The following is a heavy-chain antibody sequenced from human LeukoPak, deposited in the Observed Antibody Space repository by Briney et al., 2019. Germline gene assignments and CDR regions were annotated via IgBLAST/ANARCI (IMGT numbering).Heavy chain of an antibody. CDR1: GFTFSSYA. V-gene: IGHV3-30*18. J-gene: IGHJ4*02. D-gene: IGHD3-10*01. Sequence: GGSLRLSCAASGFTFSSYAMSWVRQAPGKGLEWVALISYDGSKKYYLDSVKGRFTISRGNSKNTLYLQMNSLRAEDTAMYYCAKESRILVWFGELLNWGQGTLVTVSS. CDR2: ISYDGSKK. CDR3: AKESRILVWFGELLN.